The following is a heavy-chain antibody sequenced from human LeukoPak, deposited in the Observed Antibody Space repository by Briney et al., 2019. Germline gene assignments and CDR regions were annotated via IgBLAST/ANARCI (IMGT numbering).Heavy chain of an antibody. Sequence: GGSLRLPCAVSGFTVSSNSMSWVRQAPGKGLEWVAFIRYDGSNKYYADSVKGRFTISRDNSKNTLYLQMNSLRAEDTAVYYCAKGLTRYCSGGSCYFDYWGQGTLVTVSS. V-gene: IGHV3-30*02. CDR3: AKGLTRYCSGGSCYFDY. D-gene: IGHD2-15*01. CDR1: GFTVSSNS. CDR2: IRYDGSNK. J-gene: IGHJ4*02.